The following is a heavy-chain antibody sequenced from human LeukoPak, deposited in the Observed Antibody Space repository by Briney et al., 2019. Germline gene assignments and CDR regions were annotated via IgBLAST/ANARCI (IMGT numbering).Heavy chain of an antibody. CDR2: INSRGSSI. Sequence: GGSLRLSCAASGLTISNYWLRWVRPVPGEGLGRVSRINSRGSSISYADSVKGRFTISRDNAKNTLNLQMNSLRAEDTAVYYCAKGRGVTLGYWGQGALVTVSS. CDR1: GLTISNYW. CDR3: AKGRGVTLGY. D-gene: IGHD3-10*01. J-gene: IGHJ4*02. V-gene: IGHV3-74*01.